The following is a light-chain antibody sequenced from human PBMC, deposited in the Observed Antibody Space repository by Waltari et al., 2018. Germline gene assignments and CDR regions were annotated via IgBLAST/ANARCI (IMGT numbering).Light chain of an antibody. J-gene: IGLJ2*01. V-gene: IGLV8-61*01. Sequence: QTVVTQEPSVSVSPGGTATPTCGLSSGPVSTNSSPSWYQQTPGQAPRTLIYNTNTRSSGVPDRFSGSILGNKAALTITGAQADDECDYYCVIYMGNGISVFGGGTKLTVL. CDR3: VIYMGNGISV. CDR2: NTN. CDR1: SGPVSTNSS.